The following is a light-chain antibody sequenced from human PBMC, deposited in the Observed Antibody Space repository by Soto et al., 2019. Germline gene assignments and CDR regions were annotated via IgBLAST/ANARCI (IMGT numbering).Light chain of an antibody. CDR1: QSVSSSY. CDR3: QQYGSSPYT. V-gene: IGKV3-20*01. CDR2: GAS. J-gene: IGKJ2*01. Sequence: EIVLTQSPGTLSLSPGERATLSCRASQSVSSSYLAWYQQKPGQAPRPLIYGASSRATGIPDRISGSGSGTDVNLTISKLEPEDFAVYYCQQYGSSPYTFGQATKLEIK.